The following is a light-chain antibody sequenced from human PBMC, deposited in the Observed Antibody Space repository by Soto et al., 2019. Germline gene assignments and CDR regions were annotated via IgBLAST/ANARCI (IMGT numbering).Light chain of an antibody. V-gene: IGLV2-23*01. CDR3: CYSAPESTYV. CDR2: KGT. Sequence: CVLAKPAYVSWFPGQSITISCNGTDSDVGAYDSVSWYQQHPHKAPQLIIYKGTQRPSGVSNRISGSTSGNAASLTISGLQADDEADYFCCYSAPESTYVFGTGTKVTV. J-gene: IGLJ1*01. CDR1: DSDVGAYDS.